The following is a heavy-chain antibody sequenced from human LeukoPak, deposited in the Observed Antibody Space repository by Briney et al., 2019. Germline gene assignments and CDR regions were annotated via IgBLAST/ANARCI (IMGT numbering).Heavy chain of an antibody. CDR2: IGSSGST. V-gene: IGHV3-23*01. J-gene: IGHJ4*02. D-gene: IGHD6-13*01. CDR1: GFTFSSHA. Sequence: GGSLRLSSAASGFTFSSHAMSWVRQAPGKGLEWVSSIGSSGSTFYADSVKGRFTISRDNSQDTLFLQMNSLRVEDTAIYYCAKVTAWYSSSWYLAYWGQGILVTVSS. CDR3: AKVTAWYSSSWYLAY.